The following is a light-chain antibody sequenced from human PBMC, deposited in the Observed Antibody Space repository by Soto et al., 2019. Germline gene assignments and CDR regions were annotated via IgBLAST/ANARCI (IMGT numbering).Light chain of an antibody. Sequence: EIMLTQSPGTLSLSLGERATLSCRASQSVSNNYLAWYQQKPGQAPRLLIYGASNRATGIPDRFSGSGSGTDFTLTISRLEPEDSAMFYCQQYGSSPLSFGGGTKVDI. CDR3: QQYGSSPLS. CDR1: QSVSNNY. J-gene: IGKJ4*01. CDR2: GAS. V-gene: IGKV3-20*01.